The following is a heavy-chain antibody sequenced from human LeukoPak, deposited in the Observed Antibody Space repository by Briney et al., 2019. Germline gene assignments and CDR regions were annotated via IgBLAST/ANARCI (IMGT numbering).Heavy chain of an antibody. CDR3: ERGLYGDYFLFDF. CDR2: INHSGST. CDR1: GGSFSGYF. D-gene: IGHD4-17*01. J-gene: IGHJ4*02. V-gene: IGHV4-34*01. Sequence: PSETLSLTCAVYGGSFSGYFWTWIRPPPGKGLEWIGEINHSGSTNYNPSLKSRVTISADTSKNQFSLKLSSVTAADTAVYYCERGLYGDYFLFDFWGQGTLVTVSS.